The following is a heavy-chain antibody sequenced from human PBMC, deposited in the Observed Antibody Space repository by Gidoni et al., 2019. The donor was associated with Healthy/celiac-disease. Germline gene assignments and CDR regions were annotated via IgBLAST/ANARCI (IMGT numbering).Heavy chain of an antibody. Sequence: QVQLQESGPGLVKPSETLSLTCTVSGGSISSYYWSWIRQPPGKGLEWIGYIYYSGSTNYNPSLKSRVTISVDTSKNQFSLKLSSVTAADTAVYYCASYSSSWGYFDLWGRGTLVTVSS. V-gene: IGHV4-59*01. J-gene: IGHJ2*01. CDR3: ASYSSSWGYFDL. CDR1: GGSISSYY. CDR2: IYYSGST. D-gene: IGHD6-13*01.